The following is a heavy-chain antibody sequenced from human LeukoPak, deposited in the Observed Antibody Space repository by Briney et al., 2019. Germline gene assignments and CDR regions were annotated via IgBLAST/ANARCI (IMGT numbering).Heavy chain of an antibody. J-gene: IGHJ4*02. CDR3: ARSPGHPSLFDY. CDR1: GGSISSSSYY. CDR2: IYYSGST. Sequence: PSETLSLTCTASGGSISSSSYYWGWIRQPPGKGLEWIGSIYYSGSTYYNPSLKSRVTISVDTSKNQFSLKLSSVTAADTAVYYCARSPGHPSLFDYWGQGTLVTVSS. V-gene: IGHV4-39*01. D-gene: IGHD1-14*01.